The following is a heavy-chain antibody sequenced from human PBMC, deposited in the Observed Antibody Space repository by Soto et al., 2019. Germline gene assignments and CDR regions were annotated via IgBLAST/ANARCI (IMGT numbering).Heavy chain of an antibody. D-gene: IGHD6-13*01. V-gene: IGHV4-59*08. CDR3: ARHAGAKYSSSWYARPAPGPDAFDI. J-gene: IGHJ3*02. CDR1: GGSISSYY. CDR2: IYYSGST. Sequence: QVQLQESGPGLVKPSETLSLTCTVSGGSISSYYWSWIRQPPGKGLEWIGYIYYSGSTNYNPSLKSRVTISVDTSKNQFSLKLSSVTAADTAVYYCARHAGAKYSSSWYARPAPGPDAFDIWGQGTMVTVSS.